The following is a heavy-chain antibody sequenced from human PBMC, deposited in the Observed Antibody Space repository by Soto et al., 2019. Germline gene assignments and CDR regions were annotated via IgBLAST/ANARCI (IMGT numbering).Heavy chain of an antibody. J-gene: IGHJ4*02. Sequence: WSLRLSCAASGFTFSSYSMNWVRQAPGKGLEWVSSISSSSSYIYYADSVKGRFTISRDNAKNSLYLQMNSLRAEDTAVYYCARARENYYDSSGLLFDYWGQGTLVTVSS. CDR3: ARARENYYDSSGLLFDY. CDR1: GFTFSSYS. V-gene: IGHV3-21*01. CDR2: ISSSSSYI. D-gene: IGHD3-22*01.